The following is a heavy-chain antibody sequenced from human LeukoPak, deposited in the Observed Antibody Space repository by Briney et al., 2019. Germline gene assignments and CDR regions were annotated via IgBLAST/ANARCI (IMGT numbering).Heavy chain of an antibody. D-gene: IGHD6-13*01. CDR1: GDSISNYY. V-gene: IGHV4-4*07. CDR3: AREAAAGTFYFDY. J-gene: IGHJ4*02. Sequence: SETLSLTCIVSGDSISNYYWSWLRQPAGKGLEWIGRIYASGTTNYNPSLKSRVTMSVDTSENQFSLKLTSVTAADTAVYYCAREAAAGTFYFDYWGQGTLVTVSS. CDR2: IYASGTT.